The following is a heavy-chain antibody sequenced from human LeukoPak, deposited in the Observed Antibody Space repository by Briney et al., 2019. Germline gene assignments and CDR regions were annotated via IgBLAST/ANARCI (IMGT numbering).Heavy chain of an antibody. V-gene: IGHV1-69*13. CDR2: IIPIFGTA. Sequence: ASVKVSCKASGGTFISYAISWVRQAPGQGLEWMGGIIPIFGTANYAQKFQGRVTITADESTSTAYMGLSSLRSEDTAVYYCATPRQLYGSGSYWLDYWGQGTLVTVSS. CDR3: ATPRQLYGSGSYWLDY. J-gene: IGHJ4*02. CDR1: GGTFISYA. D-gene: IGHD3-10*01.